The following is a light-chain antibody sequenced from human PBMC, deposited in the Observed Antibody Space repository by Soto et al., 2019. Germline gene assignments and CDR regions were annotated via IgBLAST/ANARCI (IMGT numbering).Light chain of an antibody. Sequence: DIQMTQSPSSLSASVGERVTITCRARQGIRNDLGWYQQKPRKAPKRLIYAASSLQSGVPSRFSGRGSGTEFTLTTSSLQPEDFATYYCLQHNSYPRAVGGGTKVDSK. CDR2: AAS. V-gene: IGKV1-17*01. J-gene: IGKJ4*01. CDR3: LQHNSYPRA. CDR1: QGIRND.